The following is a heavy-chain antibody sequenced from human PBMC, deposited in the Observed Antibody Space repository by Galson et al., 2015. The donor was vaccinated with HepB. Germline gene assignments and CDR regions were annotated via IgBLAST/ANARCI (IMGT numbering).Heavy chain of an antibody. D-gene: IGHD4-23*01. Sequence: SVKVSCKVSGYTLTELSMHWVRQAPGKGLEWMGGFDPEDGETIYAQKFQGRVTMTEDTSTDTAYMELSSLRSEDTAVYYCATPPDYGGNLYYFDYWGQGTLVTVSS. CDR1: GYTLTELS. CDR3: ATPPDYGGNLYYFDY. CDR2: FDPEDGET. J-gene: IGHJ4*02. V-gene: IGHV1-24*01.